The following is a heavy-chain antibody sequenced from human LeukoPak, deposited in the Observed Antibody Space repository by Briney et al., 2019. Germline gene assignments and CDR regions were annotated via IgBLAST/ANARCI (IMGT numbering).Heavy chain of an antibody. CDR3: ARDIELSA. CDR1: GFTFRDSA. J-gene: IGHJ3*01. V-gene: IGHV3-23*01. CDR2: ICFSGANT. Sequence: GGSLRLSCAASGFTFRDSAMSWVRQAPGKGLEWVSLICFSGANTYYANSVKGRFTVSRDNSKDTLYLQMNSPRAEDTAIYYCARDIELSAWGLGTMVTVSS. D-gene: IGHD3-16*02.